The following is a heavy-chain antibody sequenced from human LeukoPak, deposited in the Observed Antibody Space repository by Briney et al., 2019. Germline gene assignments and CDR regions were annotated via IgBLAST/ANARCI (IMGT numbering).Heavy chain of an antibody. V-gene: IGHV4-59*12. CDR2: IYYSGST. Sequence: GSLRLSCAASGFTFSDYYMSWIRQAPGKGLEWIGYIYYSGSTYYNPSLKSRVTISVDTSKNQFSLKLSSVTAADTAVYYCARVGGYYDSSGIYYYYYMDVWGKGTTVTVSS. D-gene: IGHD3-22*01. CDR3: ARVGGYYDSSGIYYYYYMDV. CDR1: GFTFSDYY. J-gene: IGHJ6*03.